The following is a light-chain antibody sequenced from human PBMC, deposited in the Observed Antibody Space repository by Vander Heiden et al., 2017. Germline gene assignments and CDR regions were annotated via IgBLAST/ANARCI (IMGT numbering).Light chain of an antibody. CDR2: TAS. Sequence: AIRMTQSPSSLSASTGDRVTITCRASQDISNYLAWYQQKAGKAPKLLISTASTLESGVPSRFSGSGSGTEFTLSISCLQSEDFATYYCQQDGSFPLTFGHGTKVDIK. CDR3: QQDGSFPLT. V-gene: IGKV1-8*01. J-gene: IGKJ3*01. CDR1: QDISNY.